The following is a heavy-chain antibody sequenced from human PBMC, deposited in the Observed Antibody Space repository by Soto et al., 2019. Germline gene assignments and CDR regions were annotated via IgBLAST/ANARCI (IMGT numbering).Heavy chain of an antibody. CDR2: VYYTGGS. V-gene: IGHV4-30-4*01. Sequence: SETLSLTCTVSGGSIRSGDYYWSLIRQPPGKGLEWIAYVYYTGGSYYNPSLKSRATISVDTSKNQFSLKLSSVTAADTAVYYCARWRIEAAGTFGYYYYGMDVWGQGTTVTVSS. CDR1: GGSIRSGDYY. CDR3: ARWRIEAAGTFGYYYYGMDV. D-gene: IGHD6-13*01. J-gene: IGHJ6*02.